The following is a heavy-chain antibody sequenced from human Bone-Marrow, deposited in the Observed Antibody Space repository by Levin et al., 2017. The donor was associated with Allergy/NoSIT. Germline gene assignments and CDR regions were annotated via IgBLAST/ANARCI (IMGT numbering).Heavy chain of an antibody. CDR2: VDGDGSTT. CDR3: ARSLGDDAFDI. Sequence: LSLTCAASGFTFSSYWMHWVRQIPGKGLVWVSRVDGDGSTTNSADSLKGRFTISRDNAKNTLYLQMNSLRVEDTAVYYCARSLGDDAFDIWGQGTKVIVSS. CDR1: GFTFSSYW. J-gene: IGHJ3*02. V-gene: IGHV3-74*01. D-gene: IGHD3-16*01.